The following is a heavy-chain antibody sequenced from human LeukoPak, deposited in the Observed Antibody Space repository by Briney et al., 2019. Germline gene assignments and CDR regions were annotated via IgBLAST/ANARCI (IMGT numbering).Heavy chain of an antibody. V-gene: IGHV3-23*01. CDR2: ISGSGGST. Sequence: QTGGSLRLSCAASGFTFSSYAMSWVRQAPGKGLEWVSAISGSGGSTYCADSVKGRFTISRDNSKNTLYLQMNSLRAEDTAVYYCAKDLYLRGYDFWSGYSPEAFDIWGQGTMVTVSS. CDR3: AKDLYLRGYDFWSGYSPEAFDI. CDR1: GFTFSSYA. J-gene: IGHJ3*02. D-gene: IGHD3-3*01.